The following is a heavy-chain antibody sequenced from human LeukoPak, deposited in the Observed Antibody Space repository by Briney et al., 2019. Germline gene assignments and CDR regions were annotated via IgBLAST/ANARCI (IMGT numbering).Heavy chain of an antibody. Sequence: GASVKVSCKASGYTFTSYCMHWVRQAPGQGLEWMGIINPSGGSTSYAQKFQGRDTMTRDTSTSTVYMELSSLRSEDTAVYYCAREHMLYYFDYWGQGTLVTVSS. CDR1: GYTFTSYC. V-gene: IGHV1-46*01. CDR2: INPSGGST. J-gene: IGHJ4*02. D-gene: IGHD2-8*01. CDR3: AREHMLYYFDY.